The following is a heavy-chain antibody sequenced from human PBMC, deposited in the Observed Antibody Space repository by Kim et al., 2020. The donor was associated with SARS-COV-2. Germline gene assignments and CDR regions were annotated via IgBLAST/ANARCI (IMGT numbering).Heavy chain of an antibody. V-gene: IGHV1-69*13. CDR3: ATRITGAKPYWYFDL. D-gene: IGHD1-20*01. CDR2: IIPIFGTA. CDR1: GGTFSSYA. Sequence: SVKVSCKASGGTFSSYAISWVRQAPGQGLEWMGGIIPIFGTANYAQKFQGRVTITADESTSTAYMELSSLRSEDTAVYYCATRITGAKPYWYFDLWGRGTLVTVSS. J-gene: IGHJ2*01.